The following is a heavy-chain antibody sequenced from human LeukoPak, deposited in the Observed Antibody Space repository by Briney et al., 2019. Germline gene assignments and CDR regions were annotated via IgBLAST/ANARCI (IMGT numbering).Heavy chain of an antibody. V-gene: IGHV3-48*02. Sequence: GGSLRLSCAASGFTFSSSAMSWVRQVPGKGLEWVSFISGGSSTIYYADSVKGRFTISRDNAKNSLYLQMNSLRDEDTAVYYCAGQYCSGGTCYFNYWGQGTLVTVSS. J-gene: IGHJ4*02. CDR3: AGQYCSGGTCYFNY. D-gene: IGHD2-15*01. CDR2: ISGGSSTI. CDR1: GFTFSSSA.